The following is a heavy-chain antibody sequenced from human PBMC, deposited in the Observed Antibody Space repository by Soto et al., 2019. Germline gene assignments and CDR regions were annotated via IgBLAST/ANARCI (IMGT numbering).Heavy chain of an antibody. CDR3: ARDSPLTTGWFDP. Sequence: QVQLVQSGAEVKKPGASVRVSCKASGYTFTDYYLHWVRQAPGQGLEWMGWIDPNSGGTKYARKFQGRVTMTRDMSTSTAYMELSRLKSDDTAIYYCARDSPLTTGWFDPWGQGTLVTVSS. CDR1: GYTFTDYY. V-gene: IGHV1-2*07. D-gene: IGHD4-17*01. CDR2: IDPNSGGT. J-gene: IGHJ5*02.